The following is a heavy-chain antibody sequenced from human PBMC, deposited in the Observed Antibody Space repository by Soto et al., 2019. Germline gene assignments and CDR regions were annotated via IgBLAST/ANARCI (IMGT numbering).Heavy chain of an antibody. V-gene: IGHV2-5*02. Sequence: QITLKESGPTLVKSTQTLTLTCTFSGFSLTTSGVGVGWIRQPPGKALEWLALIYWDDDKRYSPSLKSRLTISKDTSKTQVALMMTTRDPVDTATYYCAHSQGEDWFDPWGQGTLVTVSS. CDR1: GFSLTTSGVG. CDR2: IYWDDDK. D-gene: IGHD3-16*01. CDR3: AHSQGEDWFDP. J-gene: IGHJ5*02.